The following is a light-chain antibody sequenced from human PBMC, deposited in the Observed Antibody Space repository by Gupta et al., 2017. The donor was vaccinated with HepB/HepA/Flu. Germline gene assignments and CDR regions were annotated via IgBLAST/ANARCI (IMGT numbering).Light chain of an antibody. J-gene: IGKJ3*01. V-gene: IGKV1-9*01. Sequence: DIQLTQSPAFVSASVGDRVTITCLASRDISEYLAWYQQKPGKAPKILIYVAFNWQSGVPSRFSGSGYGKELTLTISSRQHEDFASYYSHQHNFSPFFTFGHGTKVDIK. CDR1: RDISEY. CDR2: VAF. CDR3: HQHNFSPFFT.